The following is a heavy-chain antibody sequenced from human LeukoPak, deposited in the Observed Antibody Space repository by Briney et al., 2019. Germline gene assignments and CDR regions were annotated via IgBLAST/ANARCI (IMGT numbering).Heavy chain of an antibody. CDR3: ARGVYGSGSYYNWHNWFDP. D-gene: IGHD3-10*01. CDR2: IYVSGST. Sequence: SETLSLTCTVSGGSISSYHWNWIRQPAGKGLERIGRIYVSGSTSYNPSLKSRVTMSVDTSKNQFSLRLSSVTAADTAVYYCARGVYGSGSYYNWHNWFDPWGQGTLVTVSS. J-gene: IGHJ5*02. V-gene: IGHV4-4*07. CDR1: GGSISSYH.